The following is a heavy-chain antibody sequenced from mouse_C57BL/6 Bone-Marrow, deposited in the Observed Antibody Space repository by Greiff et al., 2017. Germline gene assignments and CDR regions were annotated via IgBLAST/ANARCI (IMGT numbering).Heavy chain of an antibody. CDR3: AVNYYFDY. Sequence: QVQLQQPGAELVKPGASVKLSCKASGYTFTSYWMHWVKQRPGQGLEWIGMIHPTSGSTNYNEKFKSKATLTVDKSSSTAYMQLSILTSEDSAVYYCAVNYYFDYWGQGTTLTVSS. CDR1: GYTFTSYW. J-gene: IGHJ2*01. CDR2: IHPTSGST. D-gene: IGHD1-3*01. V-gene: IGHV1-64*01.